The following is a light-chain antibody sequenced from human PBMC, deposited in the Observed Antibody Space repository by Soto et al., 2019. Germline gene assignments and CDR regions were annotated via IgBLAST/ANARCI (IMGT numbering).Light chain of an antibody. J-gene: IGKJ4*01. Sequence: EIVLTQSPATLSLSPGERATLSCRASQSVSSYLAWYQQKPGQAPRLLIYDASNRATGIPARFGGSGSGTDFILTISSLEPEDFAVYYCHQRSNWPPVTFGGGTKVEIK. CDR3: HQRSNWPPVT. CDR2: DAS. CDR1: QSVSSY. V-gene: IGKV3-11*01.